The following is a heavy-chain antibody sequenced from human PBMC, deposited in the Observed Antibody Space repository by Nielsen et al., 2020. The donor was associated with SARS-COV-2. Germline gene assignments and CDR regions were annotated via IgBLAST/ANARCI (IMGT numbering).Heavy chain of an antibody. CDR3: IRAGTYNYGLAY. CDR2: INREGYTR. J-gene: IGHJ4*02. Sequence: GEFLKISCAASGFTFADSWMHWVRQAPGKGLEWISRINREGYTRDYADSVKGRFTISRDNAANTLSLQMRSLRAEDTAVYFCIRAGTYNYGLAYWGQGVLVKVSS. V-gene: IGHV3-74*01. CDR1: GFTFADSW. D-gene: IGHD5-18*01.